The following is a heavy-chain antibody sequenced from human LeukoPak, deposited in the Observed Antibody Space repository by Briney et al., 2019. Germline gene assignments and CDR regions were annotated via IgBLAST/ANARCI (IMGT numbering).Heavy chain of an antibody. V-gene: IGHV3-7*03. J-gene: IGHJ4*02. CDR2: IKKDGSQK. D-gene: IGHD3-3*01. CDR3: TRVFGGYDVSDY. Sequence: GGSLRLSCAASGFTFSSFWMSWVRQAPGKGLEWVANIKKDGSQKYYVDSVEGRFTISRDNAKNSLYLQMNSLRVDDTAVYYCTRVFGGYDVSDYWGQGTLVTVSS. CDR1: GFTFSSFW.